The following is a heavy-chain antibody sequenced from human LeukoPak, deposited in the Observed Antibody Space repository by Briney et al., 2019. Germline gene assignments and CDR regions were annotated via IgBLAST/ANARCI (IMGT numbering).Heavy chain of an antibody. J-gene: IGHJ6*03. Sequence: GSSVKVSCKASGGTFSSYAISWVRQAPGQGLEWMRGIIPIFGTANYAQKLQGRVTITTDESTSTAYMELSSLKSEDTAVNYCARVAEYSSSWYFVSYYYIDVWGKGTTVTVSS. CDR2: IIPIFGTA. D-gene: IGHD6-13*01. CDR1: GGTFSSYA. V-gene: IGHV1-69*05. CDR3: ARVAEYSSSWYFVSYYYIDV.